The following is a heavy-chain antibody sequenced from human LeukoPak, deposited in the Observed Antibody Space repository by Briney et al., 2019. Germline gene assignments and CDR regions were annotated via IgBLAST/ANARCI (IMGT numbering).Heavy chain of an antibody. D-gene: IGHD3-3*01. J-gene: IGHJ6*03. CDR3: ARESHVVLRFLEWLPGHYYYYMDV. V-gene: IGHV3-7*01. Sequence: EPGGSLRLSCAASGFTFSSYWMSWVRQAPGKGLEWVANIKQDGSEKYYVDSVKGRFTISRDNAKNSLYLQMNSLRAEDTAVYYCARESHVVLRFLEWLPGHYYYYMDVWGKGTRSPSP. CDR2: IKQDGSEK. CDR1: GFTFSSYW.